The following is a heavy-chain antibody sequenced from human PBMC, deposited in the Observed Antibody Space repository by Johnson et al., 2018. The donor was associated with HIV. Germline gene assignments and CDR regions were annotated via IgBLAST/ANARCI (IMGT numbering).Heavy chain of an antibody. CDR1: GFTFSSYA. V-gene: IGHV3-30-3*01. CDR3: ARQTLSAFDI. CDR2: ISYDGSNK. Sequence: QVHLVESGGGVVQPGRSLRLSCAASGFTFSSYAMHWVRQAPGKGLEWVAVISYDGSNKYYADSVKGRFTISRDNSKNKLYLQMNSLRAEYTAFYYGARQTLSAFDIWGQGTMVTVSS. J-gene: IGHJ3*02.